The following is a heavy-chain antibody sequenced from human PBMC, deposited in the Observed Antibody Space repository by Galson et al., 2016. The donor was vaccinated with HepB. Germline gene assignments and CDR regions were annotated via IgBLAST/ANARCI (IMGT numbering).Heavy chain of an antibody. CDR3: ARDHPIPAAFLTVAGDY. CDR2: ISAYNGNT. CDR1: GYPFTTYG. Sequence: SVKVSCKASGYPFTTYGISWVRQAPGQGLEWMGYISAYNGNTNYAQKLQGRVTMTTDTSTNTAYMELRSLRSDDTAVYYCARDHPIPAAFLTVAGDYWGQGTLVTVSS. D-gene: IGHD2-2*01. J-gene: IGHJ4*02. V-gene: IGHV1-18*04.